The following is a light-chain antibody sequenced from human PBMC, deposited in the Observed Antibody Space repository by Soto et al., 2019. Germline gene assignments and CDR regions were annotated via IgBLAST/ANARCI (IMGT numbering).Light chain of an antibody. V-gene: IGLV2-23*01. CDR1: SSDVGSYNL. Sequence: QSVLTQPASVSGSPGQSITISCTGTSSDVGSYNLVSWYQQHPGKAPKLMIYEGSKRPSGGSNRFSGSKSGNTASLTISGRQAEDEADYYCCSYAGSSTVVFGGGTKLTVL. CDR2: EGS. J-gene: IGLJ2*01. CDR3: CSYAGSSTVV.